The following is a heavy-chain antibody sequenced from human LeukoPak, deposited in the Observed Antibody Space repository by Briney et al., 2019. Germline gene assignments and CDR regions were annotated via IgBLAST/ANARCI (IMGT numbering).Heavy chain of an antibody. V-gene: IGHV3-21*01. CDR2: ISSSSSYI. J-gene: IGHJ4*02. Sequence: GGSQRLSCAASGFTFSSYSMNWVRQAPGKGLEWVSSISSSSSYIYYADSVKGRFTISRDNAKNSLYLQMNSLRAEDTAVYYCARDFYYDSSGYFSFDYWGQGTLVTVSS. D-gene: IGHD3-22*01. CDR3: ARDFYYDSSGYFSFDY. CDR1: GFTFSSYS.